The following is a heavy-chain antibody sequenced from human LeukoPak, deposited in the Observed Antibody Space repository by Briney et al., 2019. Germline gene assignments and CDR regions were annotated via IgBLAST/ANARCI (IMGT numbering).Heavy chain of an antibody. CDR2: ISYDGSIE. V-gene: IGHV3-30-3*01. Sequence: GGSLRLSCAASGFTFNNYVMHWVRQAPGKGLEWVAVISYDGSIEYYAESVRGRFTISRDNPKNTLYVQMISLRTEDTGVYYCARSLGYSSCQVYGYAIDVWGQRTTVTIS. CDR3: ARSLGYSSCQVYGYAIDV. J-gene: IGHJ6*02. CDR1: GFTFNNYV. D-gene: IGHD3-22*01.